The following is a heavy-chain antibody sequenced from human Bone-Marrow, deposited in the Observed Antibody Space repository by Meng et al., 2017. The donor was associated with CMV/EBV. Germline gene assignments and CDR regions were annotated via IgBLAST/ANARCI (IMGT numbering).Heavy chain of an antibody. J-gene: IGHJ6*02. Sequence: GGSLRLSCAASGFTFSSYAMHWVRQAPGKGLEWVAVISYDGSNKYYADSVKGRFTISRDNSKNTLYLQMNSLRAEDTAVYYCARDKTGMDVWGQGTTVTVSS. CDR1: GFTFSSYA. V-gene: IGHV3-30*04. CDR2: ISYDGSNK. CDR3: ARDKTGMDV.